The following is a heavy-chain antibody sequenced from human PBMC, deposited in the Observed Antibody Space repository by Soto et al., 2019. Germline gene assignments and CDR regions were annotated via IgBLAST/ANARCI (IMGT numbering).Heavy chain of an antibody. Sequence: EVQLVESGGGLVQPGGSLRLSCAASGFTVSSNYMSWVRQAPGKGLEWVSVIYSGGSTYYADSVKGRFTISRDNSKNTLDLQMNSLRAEDTAVYYWARDRRTVAGTDYGGQGTLVTVSS. CDR2: IYSGGST. CDR3: ARDRRTVAGTDY. CDR1: GFTVSSNY. D-gene: IGHD6-19*01. V-gene: IGHV3-66*01. J-gene: IGHJ4*02.